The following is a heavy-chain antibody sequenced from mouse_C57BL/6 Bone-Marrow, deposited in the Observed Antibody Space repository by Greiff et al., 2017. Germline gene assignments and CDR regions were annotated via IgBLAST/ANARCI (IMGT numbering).Heavy chain of an antibody. J-gene: IGHJ4*01. V-gene: IGHV1-19*01. CDR3: ARPRRKMDY. CDR2: INPYNGGT. Sequence: EVQLQQSGPVLVKPGASVKMSCKASGYTFTDYYMNWVKQSHGKSLEWIGVINPYNGGTSYNQKFKGKATLTVDKSSSTAYMELNSLTSEDSAVYYCARPRRKMDYWGQGTSVTVSS. CDR1: GYTFTDYY.